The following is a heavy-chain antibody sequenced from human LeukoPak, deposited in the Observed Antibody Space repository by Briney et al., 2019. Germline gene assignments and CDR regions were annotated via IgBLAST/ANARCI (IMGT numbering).Heavy chain of an antibody. D-gene: IGHD2-15*01. V-gene: IGHV1-69*06. CDR1: GGTFSSYA. J-gene: IGHJ4*02. CDR2: IIPIFGTA. CDR3: ARDCSGGSCYLSAIDY. Sequence: ASVKVSCKASGGTFSSYAISWVRQAPGQGLEWMGRIIPIFGTANYAQKFQGRVTITADKSTSTAYMELSSLRSEDTAGYYCARDCSGGSCYLSAIDYWGQGTLVTVSS.